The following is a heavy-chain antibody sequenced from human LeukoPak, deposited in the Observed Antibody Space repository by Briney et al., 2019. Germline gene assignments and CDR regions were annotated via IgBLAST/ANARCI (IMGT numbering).Heavy chain of an antibody. CDR1: GGSISSYY. V-gene: IGHV4-59*01. Sequence: SETLSLTCTVSGGSISSYYWSWIRQPPGKGLEWIGYIYYSGSTNYNPSLKSRVTISVDTSKNQFSLKLNSVTAADTAVYSCARDRITMVRGALRYYGMDVWGQGTTVTVSS. CDR2: IYYSGST. J-gene: IGHJ6*02. CDR3: ARDRITMVRGALRYYGMDV. D-gene: IGHD3-10*01.